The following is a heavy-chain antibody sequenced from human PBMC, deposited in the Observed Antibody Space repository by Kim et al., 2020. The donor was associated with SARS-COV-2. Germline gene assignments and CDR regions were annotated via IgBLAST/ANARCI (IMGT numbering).Heavy chain of an antibody. J-gene: IGHJ6*02. D-gene: IGHD1-1*01. V-gene: IGHV4-31*03. CDR2: IYYSGSA. CDR3: ARSTVGYAMDV. Sequence: SETLSLTCTVSGGSISSGGYYWSWIRQHPGKGLEWIGYIYYSGSAFYKPSLRSRVTISVDTSENQLSLKLSSVTAADTAVYYCARSTVGYAMDVWGQGTTVTVSS. CDR1: GGSISSGGYY.